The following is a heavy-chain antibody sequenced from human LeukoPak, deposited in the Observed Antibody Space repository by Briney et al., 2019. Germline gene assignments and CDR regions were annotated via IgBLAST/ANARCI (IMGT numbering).Heavy chain of an antibody. V-gene: IGHV3-13*01. J-gene: IGHJ4*02. D-gene: IGHD5-18*01. CDR3: ARESLQRTRGYSYAFDY. CDR2: VGTAGDT. CDR1: GFTFSSYD. Sequence: GGSLRLSCAASGFTFSSYDMHWVRQATGKGLEWVSSVGTAGDTYYAGSVKGRFTISRETAKNSLYLQMNSLGAGDTAVYYCARESLQRTRGYSYAFDYWGQGTLVTVSS.